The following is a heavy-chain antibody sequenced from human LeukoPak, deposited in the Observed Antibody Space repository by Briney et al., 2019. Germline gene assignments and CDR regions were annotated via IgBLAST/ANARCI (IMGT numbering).Heavy chain of an antibody. CDR3: ARGFQYCSGGSCYPYYFDY. CDR2: ISYDGSNK. D-gene: IGHD2-15*01. Sequence: PGGSLRLSCAASGFTFSSYAMHWVRQAPGKGLEWVAFISYDGSNKYYADSVKGRFTISRDNSKNTLYLQMNSLRAEDTAVYYCARGFQYCSGGSCYPYYFDYWGQGTLVIVSS. CDR1: GFTFSSYA. V-gene: IGHV3-30*01. J-gene: IGHJ4*02.